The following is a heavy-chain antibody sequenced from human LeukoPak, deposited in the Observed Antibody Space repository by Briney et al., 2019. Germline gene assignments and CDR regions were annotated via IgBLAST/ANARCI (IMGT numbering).Heavy chain of an antibody. CDR1: GFTFSSYA. D-gene: IGHD4-11*01. V-gene: IGHV3-23*01. CDR2: ISGSGGST. Sequence: GGSLRLSCAASGFTFSSYAMSWVRQAPGKGLEWVSAISGSGGSTYYADSVKGRFTISRDNAKNTLYLQMNSLRAEGTAVYYCARVEDYHAFDIWGQGTMVTVSS. J-gene: IGHJ3*02. CDR3: ARVEDYHAFDI.